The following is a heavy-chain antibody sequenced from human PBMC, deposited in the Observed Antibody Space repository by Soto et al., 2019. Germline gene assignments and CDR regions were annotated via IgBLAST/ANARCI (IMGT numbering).Heavy chain of an antibody. D-gene: IGHD1-7*01. CDR1: GDSVSSNSAA. CDR3: AGTTSLQWYNMDV. Sequence: SQTLSHTCAISGDSVSSNSAAWNWIRQSPSGGLEWPGRTYYRSRWYNDYAVSVRSRITINPDTSKNQFSLHLNSVTPEDTAVYYCAGTTSLQWYNMDVWGKGTKVTVPS. CDR2: TYYRSRWYN. V-gene: IGHV6-1*01. J-gene: IGHJ6*03.